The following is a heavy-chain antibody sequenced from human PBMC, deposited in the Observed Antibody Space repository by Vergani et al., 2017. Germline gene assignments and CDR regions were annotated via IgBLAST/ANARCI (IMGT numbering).Heavy chain of an antibody. CDR1: GFTFSSYA. CDR3: AKGMGTVTTQTHFDY. Sequence: QVQLVESGGGVVQPGRSLRLSCAASGFTFSSYAMHWVRQAPGKGLEWVAVISYDGSNKYYADSVKGRFTISRDNSKNTLYLQMNSLRAEDTAVYYCAKGMGTVTTQTHFDYWGQGTLVTVSS. V-gene: IGHV3-30*04. J-gene: IGHJ4*02. CDR2: ISYDGSNK. D-gene: IGHD4-17*01.